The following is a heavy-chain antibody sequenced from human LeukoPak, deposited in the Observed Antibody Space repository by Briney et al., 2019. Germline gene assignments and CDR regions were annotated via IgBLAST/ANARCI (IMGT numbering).Heavy chain of an antibody. D-gene: IGHD4-17*01. V-gene: IGHV3-23*01. CDR1: GFTFSTYA. CDR2: ISGSGGST. Sequence: GGSLRLSCAASGFTFSTYAMGWVRQAPGKGLEWVSAISGSGGSTYYADSVKGRFTISRDNSKNTLYLQMNSLRAEDTAVYYCAKRAVTTGDYYYYYMDVWGKGTTVTVSS. CDR3: AKRAVTTGDYYYYYMDV. J-gene: IGHJ6*03.